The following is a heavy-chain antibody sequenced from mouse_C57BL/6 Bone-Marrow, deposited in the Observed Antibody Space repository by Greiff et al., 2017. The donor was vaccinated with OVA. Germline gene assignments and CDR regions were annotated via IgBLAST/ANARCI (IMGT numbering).Heavy chain of an antibody. CDR2: INPGSGGT. V-gene: IGHV1-54*01. J-gene: IGHJ1*03. CDR3: ARWYGYYWYFDV. D-gene: IGHD2-2*01. CDR1: GYAFTNYL. Sequence: QVQLQQSGAELVRPGTSVKVSCKASGYAFTNYLIEWVKQRPGQGLEWIGVINPGSGGTNYNEKFKGKATLTADKSSSTAYMQLSSLTSEDSAVYFCARWYGYYWYFDVWGTGTTVTVSS.